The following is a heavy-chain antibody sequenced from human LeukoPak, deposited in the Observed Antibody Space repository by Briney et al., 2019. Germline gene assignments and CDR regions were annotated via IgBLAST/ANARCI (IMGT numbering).Heavy chain of an antibody. Sequence: GASVKVSCKASGYTFISYYIHWVRQAPGQGLEWMGIINPNVGSTSYAQKFQGRVTVTRDTSTSTVYMQLSSLRSEDTAVYYCARGAYYSTSGTPPDIWGQGTMVTVSS. CDR2: INPNVGST. D-gene: IGHD3-10*01. CDR3: ARGAYYSTSGTPPDI. V-gene: IGHV1-46*01. J-gene: IGHJ3*02. CDR1: GYTFISYY.